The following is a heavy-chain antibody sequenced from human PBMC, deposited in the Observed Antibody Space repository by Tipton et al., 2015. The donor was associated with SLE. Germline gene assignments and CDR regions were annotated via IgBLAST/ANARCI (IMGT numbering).Heavy chain of an antibody. CDR3: AREAWGHAFDI. J-gene: IGHJ3*02. Sequence: TLSLTCTVSGDTISDHYWSWIRQPPGMGLEWIGYIYYSGSTNYNPSLKSRVTISVDTSKNQFSLKLSSVTAADTAVYYCAREAWGHAFDIWGQGTMVTVSS. CDR1: GDTISDHY. CDR2: IYYSGST. D-gene: IGHD2-21*01. V-gene: IGHV4-59*11.